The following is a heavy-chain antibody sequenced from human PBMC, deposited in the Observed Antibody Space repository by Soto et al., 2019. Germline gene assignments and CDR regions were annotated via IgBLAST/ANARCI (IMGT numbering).Heavy chain of an antibody. CDR1: GYXFSTYW. V-gene: IGHV5-51*01. D-gene: IGHD6-6*01. CDR3: VRHSSNTVAARGPFDP. CDR2: IYPGDSDT. J-gene: IGHJ5*02. Sequence: EXLKISLKCSGYXFSTYWIAWVRQMPGKGLELMGIIYPGDSDTRYSLSLQGHVTISPEKSISTAYLQWSSLKASDSATYYCVRHSSNTVAARGPFDPWGQGTPVTVSS.